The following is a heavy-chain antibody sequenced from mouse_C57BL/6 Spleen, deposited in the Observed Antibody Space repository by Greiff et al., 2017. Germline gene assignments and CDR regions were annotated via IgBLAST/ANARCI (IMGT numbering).Heavy chain of an antibody. V-gene: IGHV1-69*01. CDR3: ARRLYFYFDY. D-gene: IGHD2-3*01. J-gene: IGHJ2*01. Sequence: QVQLQQPGAELVMPGASVKLSCKASGYTFTSYWMHWVKQRPGQGLEWIGEIDPSDSYTNYNQKFKDKATLTVDKSSSTAYMQLSSLTSEDSAVYYCARRLYFYFDYWGQGTTLTVSS. CDR2: IDPSDSYT. CDR1: GYTFTSYW.